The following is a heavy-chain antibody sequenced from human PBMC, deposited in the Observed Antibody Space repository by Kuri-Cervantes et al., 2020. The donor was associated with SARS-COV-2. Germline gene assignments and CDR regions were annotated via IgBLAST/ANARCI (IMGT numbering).Heavy chain of an antibody. Sequence: SVKDSCKASGDTVNTYGFTWVRQAPVERLEWMVGLIHIFGSPSYPPKFQGRVVITADESTNTAYMELRRLTSDDTAIYYCATLPRRYCSGGSCFPGVYWGQGTLVTVSS. CDR1: GDTVNTYG. CDR3: ATLPRRYCSGGSCFPGVY. D-gene: IGHD2-15*01. CDR2: LIHIFGSP. J-gene: IGHJ4*02. V-gene: IGHV1-69*13.